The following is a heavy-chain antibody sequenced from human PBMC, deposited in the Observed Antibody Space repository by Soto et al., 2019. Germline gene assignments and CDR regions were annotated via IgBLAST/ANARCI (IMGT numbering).Heavy chain of an antibody. CDR2: ISSSGSTI. CDR1: GCTFIDYY. J-gene: IGHJ3*02. D-gene: IGHD4-4*01. CDR3: ARGQSAFDI. Sequence: RLPSRASGCTFIDYYMRRIRQAPGKGLEWVSYISSSGSTIYYADSVKGRFTISRDNAKNSLYLQMNSLRAEDTAVYYCARGQSAFDIWGHGTMVTVSS. V-gene: IGHV3-11*01.